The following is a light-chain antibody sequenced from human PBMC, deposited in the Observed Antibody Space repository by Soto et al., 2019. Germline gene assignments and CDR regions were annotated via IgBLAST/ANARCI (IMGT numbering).Light chain of an antibody. CDR1: ESVHRN. J-gene: IGKJ3*01. V-gene: IGKV3-15*01. Sequence: EVVMTQSPATLSVSPGERVTLSCRASESVHRNLAWYHQKPGQGPSLLIYYASTRATGVPYRFTGSGSGTEFTLTISSLQSEEFGVYHCQHYRNWPPTFGPGTKVEIK. CDR2: YAS. CDR3: QHYRNWPPT.